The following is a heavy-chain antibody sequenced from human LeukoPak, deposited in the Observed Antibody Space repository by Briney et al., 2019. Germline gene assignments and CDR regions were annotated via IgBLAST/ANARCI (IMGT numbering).Heavy chain of an antibody. Sequence: PGGSLRLSCAASGFTFSSYAMSWVRQAPGKGLEWVSAISGSGGSTYYADSVKGRFTISRDNSKNTLYLQMNSLRAEDTAVYYCARDRQQLLLGMDVWGQGTTVTVSS. V-gene: IGHV3-23*01. CDR1: GFTFSSYA. D-gene: IGHD6-6*01. CDR2: ISGSGGST. CDR3: ARDRQQLLLGMDV. J-gene: IGHJ6*02.